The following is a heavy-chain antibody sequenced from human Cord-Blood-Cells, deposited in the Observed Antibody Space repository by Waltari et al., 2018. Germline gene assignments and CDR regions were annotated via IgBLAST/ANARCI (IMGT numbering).Heavy chain of an antibody. Sequence: QVQLVQSGAEVKKPGASVKVSCKVSGDTLTELSMPWVRQAPGNGLEWMGGFDPEDGETIYTQKFQGRVTMTEDTSTDTAYMELSSLRSEDTAVYYCATDRVVGGSGSYYYYYGMDVWGQGTTVTVSS. CDR2: FDPEDGET. V-gene: IGHV1-24*01. CDR1: GDTLTELS. J-gene: IGHJ6*02. CDR3: ATDRVVGGSGSYYYYYGMDV. D-gene: IGHD3-10*01.